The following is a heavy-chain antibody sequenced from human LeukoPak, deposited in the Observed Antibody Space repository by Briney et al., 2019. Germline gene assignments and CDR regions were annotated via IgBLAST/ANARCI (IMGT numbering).Heavy chain of an antibody. CDR2: IYSSGNT. CDR1: GASISSSNYY. D-gene: IGHD5-12*01. J-gene: IGHJ4*02. V-gene: IGHV4-39*01. Sequence: SSETLSLTCTVSGASISSSNYYWGWVRQSPGKGLEWIGNIYSSGNTYYNASLKSRVTMYIDTSKNQFSLKLSSVTAADTAMYYCAKSNGYGLIDYWGQGTLVTVSS. CDR3: AKSNGYGLIDY.